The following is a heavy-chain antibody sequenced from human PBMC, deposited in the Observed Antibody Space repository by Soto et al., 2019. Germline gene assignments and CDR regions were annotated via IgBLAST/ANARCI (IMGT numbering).Heavy chain of an antibody. CDR2: IIPIFGTA. D-gene: IGHD3-10*01. CDR1: GGTFSSYA. V-gene: IGHV1-69*01. CDR3: ARALTMVRGGLYYFDY. Sequence: QVQLVQSGAEVKKPGSSVKVSCKASGGTFSSYAISWVRQAPGQGLEWMGGIIPIFGTANYAQKFQGRVTITADESTSTDYMELSSLRSEDTAVYYCARALTMVRGGLYYFDYWGQGTLVTVSS. J-gene: IGHJ4*02.